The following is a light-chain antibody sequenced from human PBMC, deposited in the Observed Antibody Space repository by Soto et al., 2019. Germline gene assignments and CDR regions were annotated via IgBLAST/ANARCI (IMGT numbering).Light chain of an antibody. CDR1: SSDVGGYNY. Sequence: QSALTQPRSVSGSPGQSVTISCTGTSSDVGGYNYVSWYQQHPGKAPKLMIYDVSKRPSGVPDRFSGSKSGNTASLTISGLQAEDEADYYCCSYAGSYTLGVFGTGTKLTV. CDR2: DVS. J-gene: IGLJ1*01. CDR3: CSYAGSYTLGV. V-gene: IGLV2-11*01.